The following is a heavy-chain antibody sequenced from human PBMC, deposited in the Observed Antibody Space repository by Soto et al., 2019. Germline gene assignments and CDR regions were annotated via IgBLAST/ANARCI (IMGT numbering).Heavy chain of an antibody. Sequence: GGSLRLSCAASEFTVTNNEMSWVRQAPGKGLEWVSTLYSGGNTYYADSVEGRFTISRDGSKNTLYLHMNSLRAEDTAVYYCALRRVAYADFWGQGTRVTVSS. CDR1: EFTVTNNE. V-gene: IGHV3-53*01. CDR2: LYSGGNT. CDR3: ALRRVAYADF. J-gene: IGHJ4*02. D-gene: IGHD2-2*01.